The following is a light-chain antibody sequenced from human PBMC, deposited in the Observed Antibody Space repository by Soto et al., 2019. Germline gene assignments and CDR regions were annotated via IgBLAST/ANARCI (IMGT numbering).Light chain of an antibody. V-gene: IGKV1-12*01. Sequence: DLQMTQSPSSLSASVGARVTITCLVSQGISSYLNGYRQKPGKAPKLLIYAAPSLQSGVPSRFSGSGSGTDFTLTISSLQPEDFATYYCQQANSFPQTFGQGTKVDIK. CDR2: AAP. J-gene: IGKJ2*01. CDR3: QQANSFPQT. CDR1: QGISSY.